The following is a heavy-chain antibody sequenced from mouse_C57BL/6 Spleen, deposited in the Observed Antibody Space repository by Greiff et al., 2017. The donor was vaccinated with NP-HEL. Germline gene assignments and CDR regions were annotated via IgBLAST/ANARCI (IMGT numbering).Heavy chain of an antibody. V-gene: IGHV1-15*01. CDR3: TRGCYGNYFDY. CDR1: GYTFTDYE. CDR2: IDPETGGT. Sequence: VQLQQSGAELVRPGASVTLSCKASGYTFTDYEMHWVKQTPVHGLEWIGAIDPETGGTAYNQKFKGKAILTADKSSSTAYMELRSLTSEDSAVYYCTRGCYGNYFDYGGQGTTLTVSS. D-gene: IGHD2-1*01. J-gene: IGHJ2*01.